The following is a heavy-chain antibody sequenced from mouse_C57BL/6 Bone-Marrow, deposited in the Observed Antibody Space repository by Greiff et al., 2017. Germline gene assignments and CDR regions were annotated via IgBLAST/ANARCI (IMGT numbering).Heavy chain of an antibody. J-gene: IGHJ2*01. D-gene: IGHD4-1*01. CDR3: VRNLGENFDY. V-gene: IGHV10-1*01. CDR1: GFSINTYA. CDR2: IRSKSNNYAT. Sequence: EVQLVESGGGLVQPKGSLKLSCAASGFSINTYAMNWVRQAPGKGLEWVARIRSKSNNYATYYADSVKARFTISRDDSESMLYLQMNNLETEDTAMYYCVRNLGENFDYWGQGTTLTVSS.